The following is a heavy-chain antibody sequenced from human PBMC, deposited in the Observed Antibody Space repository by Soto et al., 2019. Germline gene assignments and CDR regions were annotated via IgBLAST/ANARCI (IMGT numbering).Heavy chain of an antibody. CDR2: IYHSGTA. V-gene: IGHV4-38-2*01. CDR3: ARFAAARFDP. Sequence: ETLSLTCAVSGDSISSGYYWAWFRQPPGKGLEWIWSIYHSGTAYYNPSLKRRVTISVETSKNQFSLKLSSVTAADTDVYYCARFAAARFDPWGPGTLVTVSS. CDR1: GDSISSGYY. D-gene: IGHD6-13*01. J-gene: IGHJ5*02.